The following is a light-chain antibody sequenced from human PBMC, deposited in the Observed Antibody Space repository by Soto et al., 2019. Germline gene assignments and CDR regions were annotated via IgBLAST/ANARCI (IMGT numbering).Light chain of an antibody. CDR1: QSVNSY. V-gene: IGKV3-11*01. CDR3: RQRSSWPT. Sequence: EIVLTQSPATLSLSPGERATLSCRASQSVNSYLAWYQQKCGQAPRLLIYDTSNRATGIPDRFSGSGSGTDLPSTISSLELENFQFYYGRQRSSWPTFAQGTSLGSN. J-gene: IGKJ2*01. CDR2: DTS.